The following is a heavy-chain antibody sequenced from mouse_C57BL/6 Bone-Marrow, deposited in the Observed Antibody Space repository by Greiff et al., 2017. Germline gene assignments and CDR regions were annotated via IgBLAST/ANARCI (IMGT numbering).Heavy chain of an antibody. J-gene: IGHJ3*01. CDR2: IDPSYSYT. Sequence: QVQLKQPGAELVMPGASVKLSCKASGYTFTSYWMHWVKQRPGQGLEWIGEIDPSYSYTNYNQKFKGKSTLTVDKSSSTAYMQLSSLTSEDSAVYYCARDSNYVWFAYWGQGTLVTVSA. D-gene: IGHD2-5*01. CDR3: ARDSNYVWFAY. V-gene: IGHV1-69*01. CDR1: GYTFTSYW.